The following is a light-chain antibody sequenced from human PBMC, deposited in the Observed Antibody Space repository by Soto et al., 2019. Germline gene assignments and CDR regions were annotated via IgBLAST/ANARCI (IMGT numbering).Light chain of an antibody. CDR3: QQYGSYPRT. V-gene: IGKV1-5*01. Sequence: DIQMTQSPFTLSASVGDGVTITCRASETITTSLAWYQHQPGTAPKVLIYDASTLESGVPSRFSGSGSGTEFTLTISSLQPADFATYYCQQYGSYPRTFGQGTKVEIK. CDR2: DAS. CDR1: ETITTS. J-gene: IGKJ1*01.